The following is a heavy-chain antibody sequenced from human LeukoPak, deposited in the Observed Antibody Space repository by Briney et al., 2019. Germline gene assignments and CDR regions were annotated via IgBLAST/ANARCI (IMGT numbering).Heavy chain of an antibody. CDR3: ASYCSSTSCFASDAFDI. V-gene: IGHV4-38-2*02. CDR1: GYSISSGYY. D-gene: IGHD2-2*01. CDR2: IYHSGST. Sequence: SETLSLTCTVSGYSISSGYYWGWIRQPPGKGLEWIGSIYHSGSTYYNPSLKSRVTISVDTSKKQFSLKLSSVTAADTAVYYCASYCSSTSCFASDAFDIWGQGTMVTVSS. J-gene: IGHJ3*02.